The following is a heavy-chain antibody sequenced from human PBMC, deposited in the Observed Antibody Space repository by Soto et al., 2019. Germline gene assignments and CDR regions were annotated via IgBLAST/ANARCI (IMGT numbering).Heavy chain of an antibody. Sequence: EVQLLESGGGLVQPGGSLRLSCTASGFTFTYYAFSWVRQAPGKGLEWVSAISANGQGIYYADSVRGRFTISRDNSKNTLFLHMDSLRAEDTAVYYCAKDRDYPRDQFHYWGQGTLVTVSS. CDR3: AKDRDYPRDQFHY. CDR2: ISANGQGI. D-gene: IGHD2-2*01. J-gene: IGHJ4*02. CDR1: GFTFTYYA. V-gene: IGHV3-23*01.